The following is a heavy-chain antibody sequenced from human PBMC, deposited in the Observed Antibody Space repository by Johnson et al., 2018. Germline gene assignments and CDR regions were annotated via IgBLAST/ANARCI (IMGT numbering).Heavy chain of an antibody. Sequence: VQLVESGGGLVQPGGSLRLSCAASGFTVSSNYMSWVRQAPGKGLEWVSFIYSGGETYYADSVKGRFTISRDNSKNTLYVQMNSLRAEETAVYYCARATTTYYYYHQGVWGKGTPVTVSS. J-gene: IGHJ6*03. D-gene: IGHD4-11*01. CDR3: ARATTTYYYYHQGV. CDR2: IYSGGET. V-gene: IGHV3-66*02. CDR1: GFTVSSNY.